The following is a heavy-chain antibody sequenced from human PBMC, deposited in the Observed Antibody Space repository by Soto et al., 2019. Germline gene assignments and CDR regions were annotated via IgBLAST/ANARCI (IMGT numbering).Heavy chain of an antibody. CDR2: INAGNGNT. CDR1: GYTFASYA. D-gene: IGHD3-10*01. Sequence: ASVKVSCKASGYTFASYAMHWVRQAPGQRLEWMGWINAGNGNTKYSQKFQGRVTITRDTSASTAYMELSSLRSEDTAVYYCASSPTYNFVSGIYDAAFNIGGKGKMVT. CDR3: ASSPTYNFVSGIYDAAFNI. V-gene: IGHV1-3*01. J-gene: IGHJ3*02.